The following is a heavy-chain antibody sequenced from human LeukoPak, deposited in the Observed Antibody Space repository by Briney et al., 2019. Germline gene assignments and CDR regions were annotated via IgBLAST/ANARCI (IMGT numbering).Heavy chain of an antibody. V-gene: IGHV4-39*01. J-gene: IGHJ4*02. CDR2: IYYSGST. CDR3: ARRSPQCWGGDCYFDY. CDR1: GGSISNSSDF. Sequence: SETLSLTCTVSGGSISNSSDFWGWIRQPPGKGLEWIGSIYYSGSTYYNPSLKSRVTISVDTSKNQFSLKLSSVSAADTAVYYCARRSPQCWGGDCYFDYWGQGTLVTVSS. D-gene: IGHD2-21*02.